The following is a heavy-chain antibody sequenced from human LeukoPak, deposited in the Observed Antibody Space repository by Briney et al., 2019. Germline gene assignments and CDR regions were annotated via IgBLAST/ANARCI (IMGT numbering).Heavy chain of an antibody. J-gene: IGHJ4*02. CDR3: ARQAYGSGSYYDY. CDR1: GDTFIPYT. CDR2: IHTKTGNP. Sequence: ASVKVSCKASGDTFIPYTFSWVRQAPGQGLEWMGWIHTKTGNPTSAQGFTGRFVFSLDSSVTTTYLQISSLKAEDTAVYYCARQAYGSGSYYDYWGQGTLVTVSS. V-gene: IGHV7-4-1*02. D-gene: IGHD3-10*01.